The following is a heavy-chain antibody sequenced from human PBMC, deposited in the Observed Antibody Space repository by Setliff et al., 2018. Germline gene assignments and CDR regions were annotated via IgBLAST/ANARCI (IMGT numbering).Heavy chain of an antibody. Sequence: GGSLRLSCAASEFTLSTYWIHWVRQAPRKGLVWVSRINSDGSTTTYADSVRGRFTISRDNAKNSLYLQMNSLRAEDTAVYYCARDGVSYGMDVWGQGTTVTVSS. CDR1: EFTLSTYW. J-gene: IGHJ6*02. CDR3: ARDGVSYGMDV. CDR2: INSDGSTT. V-gene: IGHV3-74*01.